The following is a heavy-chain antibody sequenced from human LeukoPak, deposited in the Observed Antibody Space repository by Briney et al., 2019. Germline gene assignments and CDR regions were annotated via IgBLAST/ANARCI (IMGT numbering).Heavy chain of an antibody. J-gene: IGHJ5*02. Sequence: ASVKVSCKASGYTFTGYYMHWVRQAPGQGLEWMGWINTNTGNPTYAQGFTGRFVFSLDTSVSTAYLQISSLKAEDTAVYYCARDGQILWSHDRNWFDPWGQGTLVTVSS. V-gene: IGHV7-4-1*02. CDR3: ARDGQILWSHDRNWFDP. CDR2: INTNTGNP. CDR1: GYTFTGYY. D-gene: IGHD2-21*01.